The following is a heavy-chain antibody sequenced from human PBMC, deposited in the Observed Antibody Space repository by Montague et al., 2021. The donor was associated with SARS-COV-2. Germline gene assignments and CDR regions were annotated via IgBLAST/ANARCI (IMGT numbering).Heavy chain of an antibody. Sequence: SLRLSCAASGFTFSNYAMSWVRQAPGKGLEWVSGINDSGGGTYYADSVKGRFTISRDNSKNTFYLQMNSLTAEDTAVYYCAKHASEAVAAWGQGTLVTVSS. J-gene: IGHJ5*02. CDR1: GFTFSNYA. CDR3: AKHASEAVAA. CDR2: INDSGGGT. V-gene: IGHV3-23*01. D-gene: IGHD4-23*01.